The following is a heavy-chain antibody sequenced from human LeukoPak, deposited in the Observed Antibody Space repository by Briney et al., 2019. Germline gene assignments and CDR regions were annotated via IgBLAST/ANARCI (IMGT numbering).Heavy chain of an antibody. CDR2: ITGRSSSI. CDR1: GFTFDTYS. J-gene: IGHJ5*02. Sequence: GGSLRISCADSGFTFDTYSMNWVRQAPGKGLEWVSSITGRSSSIYYTDSVKGRFTISRDNAQNSLYLQMNSLRVEDTAVYYCARGDNNFDWFDPWGQGTLVTVSS. D-gene: IGHD4-11*01. CDR3: ARGDNNFDWFDP. V-gene: IGHV3-21*01.